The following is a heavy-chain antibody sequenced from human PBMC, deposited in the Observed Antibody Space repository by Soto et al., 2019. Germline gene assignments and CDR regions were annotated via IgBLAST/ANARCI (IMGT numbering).Heavy chain of an antibody. CDR3: ARDSGGLQSTYYGGY. CDR2: FNPSSGST. J-gene: IGHJ4*02. Sequence: QVQLVQSGAEVKTPGASVKVSCKASGYVFTNYFWHWVRQAPGQGLEWMGIFNPSSGSTTNAQKFKDRLTMTRDTSTSTVYMELTSLRSEDTAVYYCARDSGGLQSTYYGGYWGQGALVTVSS. CDR1: GYVFTNYF. V-gene: IGHV1-46*01. D-gene: IGHD3-10*01.